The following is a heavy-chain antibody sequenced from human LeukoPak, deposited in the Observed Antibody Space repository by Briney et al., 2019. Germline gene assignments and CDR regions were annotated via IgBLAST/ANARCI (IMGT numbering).Heavy chain of an antibody. CDR3: ARGGRSYDSHGKFDP. CDR2: IYSSGSS. D-gene: IGHD5-18*01. J-gene: IGHJ5*02. CDR1: GGSIISHY. V-gene: IGHV4-4*07. Sequence: SETLSLTCTVSGGSIISHYWSWVRQPAGKGLEWIGRIYSSGSSNYNPSLKSRVTMSVDTSRKQLSLQVRSVTAADTAVYYCARGGRSYDSHGKFDPWGQGTLVTVSS.